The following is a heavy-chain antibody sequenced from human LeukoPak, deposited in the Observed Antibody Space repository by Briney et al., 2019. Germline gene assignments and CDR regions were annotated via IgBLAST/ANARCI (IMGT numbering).Heavy chain of an antibody. CDR1: GFTFSSYG. D-gene: IGHD3-10*01. CDR2: IRYDGSNK. CDR3: AAPIYYGSGNFDY. J-gene: IGHJ4*02. Sequence: GGSLRLSCAASGFTFSSYGMHWVRQAPGKGLEWVAFIRYDGSNKYYADSVKGRFTISRDNSKNTLYLQMNSLRAEDTAVYYCAAPIYYGSGNFDYWGQGTLVTVSS. V-gene: IGHV3-30*02.